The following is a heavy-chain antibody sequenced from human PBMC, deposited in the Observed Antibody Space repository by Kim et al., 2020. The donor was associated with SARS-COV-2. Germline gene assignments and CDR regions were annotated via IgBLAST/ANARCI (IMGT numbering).Heavy chain of an antibody. D-gene: IGHD4-17*01. J-gene: IGHJ4*02. CDR2: DAVTT. Sequence: DAVTTDYEAPVKGRFTISRDNSNNTLYLKMNSLKTEGTAMYYCSGDFGDFWGQGTLVTVSS. V-gene: IGHV3-15*01. CDR3: SGDFGDF.